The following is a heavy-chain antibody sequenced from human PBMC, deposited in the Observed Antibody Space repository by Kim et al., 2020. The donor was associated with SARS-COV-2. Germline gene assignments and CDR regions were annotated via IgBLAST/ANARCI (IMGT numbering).Heavy chain of an antibody. CDR3: ARSRLGIAVAGAYNYYGMDV. D-gene: IGHD6-19*01. CDR2: ISSSSSTM. CDR1: GFTFSSYS. J-gene: IGHJ6*02. Sequence: GGSLRLSCAASGFTFSSYSMNWVRQAPGKGLEWVSYISSSSSTMYYADSVKGRFTIARDNAKNSLYLQMNSLRDEDTAVYYCARSRLGIAVAGAYNYYGMDVWGQGTPVTVSS. V-gene: IGHV3-48*02.